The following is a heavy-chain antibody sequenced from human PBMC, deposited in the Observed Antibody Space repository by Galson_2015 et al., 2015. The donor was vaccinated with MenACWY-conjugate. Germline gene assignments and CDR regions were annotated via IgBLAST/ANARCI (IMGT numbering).Heavy chain of an antibody. V-gene: IGHV3-21*01. CDR2: ICSSSSEI. Sequence: SLRLSCAGSGFTFRSYSMNWVRQAPGKGLECVSYICSSSSEICYAESVRGQFTISRDESDNSLYLQMNSLRAYDTAMYYCARPPVYGDSNRLDYWGQGTMVTVSS. J-gene: IGHJ4*02. CDR3: ARPPVYGDSNRLDY. CDR1: GFTFRSYS. D-gene: IGHD4-17*01.